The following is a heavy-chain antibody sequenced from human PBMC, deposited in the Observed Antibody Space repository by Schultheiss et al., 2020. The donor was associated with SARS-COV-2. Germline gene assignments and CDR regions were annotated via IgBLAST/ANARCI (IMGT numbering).Heavy chain of an antibody. J-gene: IGHJ5*02. V-gene: IGHV4-39*07. CDR2: INHSGST. CDR3: ARGSAAAGTGGNWFDP. Sequence: SETLSLTCTVSGGSISSSSYYWGWIRQPPGKGLEWIGEINHSGSTNYNPSLKSRVTISVDTSKNQFSLKLSSVTAADTAVYYCARGSAAAGTGGNWFDPWGQGTLVTVSS. D-gene: IGHD6-13*01. CDR1: GGSISSSSYY.